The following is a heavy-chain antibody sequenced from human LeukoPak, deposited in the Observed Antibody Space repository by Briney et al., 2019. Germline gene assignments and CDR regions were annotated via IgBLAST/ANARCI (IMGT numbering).Heavy chain of an antibody. Sequence: PGGSLRLSCAASGFILSSYWMHWVRQAPGKGLVWVSRINTDGSSTSYADSMQGRFTISRDNAKNTLYLQMNSLRAEDTAVYYCARVVYSSVGFDYWGQGTLVTVSS. D-gene: IGHD6-25*01. CDR1: GFILSSYW. CDR3: ARVVYSSVGFDY. J-gene: IGHJ4*02. CDR2: INTDGSST. V-gene: IGHV3-74*01.